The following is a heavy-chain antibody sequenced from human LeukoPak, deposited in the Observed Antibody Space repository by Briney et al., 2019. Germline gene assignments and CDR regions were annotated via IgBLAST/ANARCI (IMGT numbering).Heavy chain of an antibody. J-gene: IGHJ5*02. CDR1: GFTFSRFR. CDR3: ARDVRYGDYAGWFDP. V-gene: IGHV3-7*01. D-gene: IGHD4-23*01. CDR2: INQDGSEI. Sequence: GESLRLSCAASGFTFSRFRMSWVRQPPGKELEWVANINQDGSEIYYVDSVKGRFTVSTDNAKNSLYLQMNSLRAEDTAVYYCARDVRYGDYAGWFDPWGQGTLVTVSS.